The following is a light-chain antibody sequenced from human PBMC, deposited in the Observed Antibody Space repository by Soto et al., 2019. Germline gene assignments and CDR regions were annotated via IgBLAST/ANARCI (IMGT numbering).Light chain of an antibody. J-gene: IGLJ1*01. CDR1: SSDVGGYNY. V-gene: IGLV2-14*01. Sequence: QSALTQPASVSGSPGQSITISCSGTSSDVGGYNYVSWYQHHPGKAPKLTIYDVSYRPSGVSNRFSGSKSGNTASLTISGLQAEDEADYHCISYTSSSTYVFGAGTKVTV. CDR3: ISYTSSSTYV. CDR2: DVS.